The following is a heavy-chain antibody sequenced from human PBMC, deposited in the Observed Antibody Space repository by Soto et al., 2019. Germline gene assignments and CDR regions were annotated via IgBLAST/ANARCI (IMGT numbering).Heavy chain of an antibody. D-gene: IGHD5-12*01. Sequence: PGGSLRLSCAASGFTFSSYGMHWVRQAPGKGLEWVAVISYDGSNKYYADSVKGRFTISRDNSKNTLYLQMNSLRAEDTAVYYCAKDGEGIVDTMLDYWGQGTLVTVAS. CDR1: GFTFSSYG. V-gene: IGHV3-30*18. CDR2: ISYDGSNK. CDR3: AKDGEGIVDTMLDY. J-gene: IGHJ4*02.